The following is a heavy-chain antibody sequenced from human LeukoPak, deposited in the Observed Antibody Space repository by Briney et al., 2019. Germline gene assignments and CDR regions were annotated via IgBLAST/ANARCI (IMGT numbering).Heavy chain of an antibody. CDR3: ATETIGRHYDY. J-gene: IGHJ4*02. CDR2: IGPTGTDR. V-gene: IGHV3-21*01. Sequence: PGGSLRLSCAASGFTFSSCGFNWVRQAPGKGLEWVSSIGPTGTDRNYADSVRGRFTISRDNAKNSMYLQMDSLRDEDTAVYYCATETIGRHYDYWGQGTLLTVSS. D-gene: IGHD1-14*01. CDR1: GFTFSSCG.